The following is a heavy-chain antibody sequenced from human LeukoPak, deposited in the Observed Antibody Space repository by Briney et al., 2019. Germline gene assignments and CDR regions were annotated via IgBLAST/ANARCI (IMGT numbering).Heavy chain of an antibody. V-gene: IGHV3-21*01. CDR3: AGALRLGELSSLDY. Sequence: GGSLRLYCAASGFTFNSYSMNWVRQAPGKGLEWVSSISSSSSYIYYADSVKGRFTISRDNAKNSLYLQMNSLRAEDTAVYYCAGALRLGELSSLDYWGQGTLVTVSS. CDR2: ISSSSSYI. J-gene: IGHJ4*02. D-gene: IGHD3-16*02. CDR1: GFTFNSYS.